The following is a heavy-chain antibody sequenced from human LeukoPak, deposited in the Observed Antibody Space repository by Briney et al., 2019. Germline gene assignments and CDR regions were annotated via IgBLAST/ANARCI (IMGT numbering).Heavy chain of an antibody. CDR3: TTDFYCSSTSCRGGY. CDR1: GFTFSTYS. D-gene: IGHD2-2*01. CDR2: ISSAGTYT. Sequence: GGSLRLSCAASGFTFSTYSMNWVRQAPGKGLEWVSSISSAGTYTHYADSVKGRFTISRDNAKNTLYLQMNSLKTEDTAVYYCTTDFYCSSTSCRGGYWGQGTLVTVSS. V-gene: IGHV3-21*03. J-gene: IGHJ4*02.